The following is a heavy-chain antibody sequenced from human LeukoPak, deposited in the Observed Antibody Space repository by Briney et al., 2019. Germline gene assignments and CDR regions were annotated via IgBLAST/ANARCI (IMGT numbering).Heavy chain of an antibody. J-gene: IGHJ4*02. V-gene: IGHV4-59*01. Sequence: SETLSLTCTVSGGSISSYYWSWIRQPPGKGLDWIGYIYYSGRTKYSPSLKSRVTISVDTSKNQFSLKLSSVTAADTAVYYCARARAMGIAVAGGDYWGQGTLVTVSS. CDR1: GGSISSYY. CDR3: ARARAMGIAVAGGDY. CDR2: IYYSGRT. D-gene: IGHD6-19*01.